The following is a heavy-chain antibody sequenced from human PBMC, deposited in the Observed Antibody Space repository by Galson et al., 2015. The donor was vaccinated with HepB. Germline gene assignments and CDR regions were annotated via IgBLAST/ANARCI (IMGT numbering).Heavy chain of an antibody. CDR1: GFTFSSYS. Sequence: SLRLSCAASGFTFSSYSMNWVRQAPGKGLEWVSYISSSSSTIYYADSVKGRFTISRDNAKNSLYLQMNSLRAEDTAVYYCARGYGDRQYSSDADYWGQGTLVTVSS. D-gene: IGHD6-19*01. CDR3: ARGYGDRQYSSDADY. CDR2: ISSSSSTI. J-gene: IGHJ4*02. V-gene: IGHV3-48*04.